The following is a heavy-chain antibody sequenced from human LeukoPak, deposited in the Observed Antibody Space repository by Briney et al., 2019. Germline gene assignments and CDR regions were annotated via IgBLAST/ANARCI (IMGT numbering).Heavy chain of an antibody. CDR3: ARDGPTAAYHAFDI. CDR1: GFTFSSYS. CDR2: ISSSSSTI. D-gene: IGHD2-15*01. Sequence: PGGSLRLSCAASGFTFSSYSMNWVRQAPGKGLEWVSYISSSSSTIYYADSVKGRFTISRDNAKNSLYLQMNSLRAEDTAVYYCARDGPTAAYHAFDIWGQGTMVTVSS. V-gene: IGHV3-48*01. J-gene: IGHJ3*02.